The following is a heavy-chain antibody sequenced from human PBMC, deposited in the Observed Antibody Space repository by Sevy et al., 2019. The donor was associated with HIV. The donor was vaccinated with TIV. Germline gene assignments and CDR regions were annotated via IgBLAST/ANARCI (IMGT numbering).Heavy chain of an antibody. CDR1: GFTISNAW. CDR3: TTDPIILLLVTDGVAV. D-gene: IGHD2-8*02. V-gene: IGHV3-15*01. Sequence: GGSLRLSCVASGFTISNAWMNWVRQAPGKGLEWVGRIQSTTDGGTIDYAAPVKGRFTISRDDSKNMLYLQMNSLKTEDTGVYYCTTDPIILLLVTDGVAVWGQGTTVTVSS. J-gene: IGHJ6*02. CDR2: IQSTTDGGTI.